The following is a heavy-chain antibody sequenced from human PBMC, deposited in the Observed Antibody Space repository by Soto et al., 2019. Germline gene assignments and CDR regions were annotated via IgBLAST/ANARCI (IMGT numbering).Heavy chain of an antibody. CDR3: ATRSGFLNRVGAKTDHFDY. J-gene: IGHJ4*02. V-gene: IGHV3-30*03. CDR2: ISYDGSTE. CDR1: GFTFSDFG. Sequence: GGSLRLSCAASGFTFSDFGMHWVRQAPGKGLEWVALISYDGSTEHYADSVKGRFTISRDNTRNTLYLQLNSLRAEDTAVYFCATRSGFLNRVGAKTDHFDYWGQGTLVKVSS. D-gene: IGHD1-26*01.